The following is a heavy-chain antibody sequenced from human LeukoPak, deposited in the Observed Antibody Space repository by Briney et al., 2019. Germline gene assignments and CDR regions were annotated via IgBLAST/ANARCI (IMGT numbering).Heavy chain of an antibody. CDR2: TYSTGRV. D-gene: IGHD5-18*01. CDR3: ARASETAMVTL. CDR1: GVSITSGTYY. J-gene: IGHJ4*02. V-gene: IGHV4-61*02. Sequence: PSETLSLTCTVSGVSITSGTYYWTWIRQPAGKGLEWIGRTYSTGRVNYNPSLKSRVTMLLDTSKNHISLKLTSVTAADTAIYFCARASETAMVTLWGQGTLVTVSS.